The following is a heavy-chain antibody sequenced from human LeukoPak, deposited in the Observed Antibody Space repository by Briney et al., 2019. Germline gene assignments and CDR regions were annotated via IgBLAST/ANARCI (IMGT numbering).Heavy chain of an antibody. CDR1: NGSISSHY. CDR3: ARNERRAQKDTYYAYFYYMDV. CDR2: IYSSGYT. V-gene: IGHV4-59*11. Sequence: SETLSLTCTVSNGSISSHYWSWIRQPPGKGLEWIGLIYSSGYTNYNPSLKSRVTISVDTSRNQFSLKLSSATAADTAVYYCARNERRAQKDTYYAYFYYMDVWGKGSTVTVSS. J-gene: IGHJ6*03. D-gene: IGHD6-25*01.